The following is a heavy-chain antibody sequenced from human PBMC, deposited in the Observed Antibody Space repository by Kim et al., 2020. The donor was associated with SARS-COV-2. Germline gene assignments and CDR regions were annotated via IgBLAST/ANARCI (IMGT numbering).Heavy chain of an antibody. V-gene: IGHV3-23*01. CDR1: GFTFSSYA. CDR2: ISGSGGST. CDR3: ATDLIVVVPAAILGGVWFDP. Sequence: GGSLRLSCAASGFTFSSYAMSWVRQAPGKGLEWVSAISGSGGSTYYADSVKGRFTISRDNSKNTLYLQMNSLRAEDTAVYYCATDLIVVVPAAILGGVWFDPWGQGTLVTVSS. J-gene: IGHJ5*02. D-gene: IGHD2-2*02.